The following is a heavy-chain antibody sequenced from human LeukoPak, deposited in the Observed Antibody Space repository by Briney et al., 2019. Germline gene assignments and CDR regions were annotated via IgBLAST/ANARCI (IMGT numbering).Heavy chain of an antibody. CDR3: ARDDRSGSQRGFDY. Sequence: SVKVSCKASGGTFSSYAISWVRQAPGQGLEWMGRIIPIFGTANYAQKFQGRVTITEDKSTSTAYMELSSLRSEDTAVYYCARDDRSGSQRGFDYWGQGTLVTVSS. D-gene: IGHD3-22*01. V-gene: IGHV1-69*06. CDR1: GGTFSSYA. CDR2: IIPIFGTA. J-gene: IGHJ4*02.